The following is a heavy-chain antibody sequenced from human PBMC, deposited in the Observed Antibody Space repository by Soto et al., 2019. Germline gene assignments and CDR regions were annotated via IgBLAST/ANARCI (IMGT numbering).Heavy chain of an antibody. Sequence: SVKVSCKASGFAFSDSTVQWVRQARGQRLEYIGWIVLGSGNTNYAQNFLGRLSITRDTSTTTVYMELSSLRTEDTAVYYCAASASFGAAHYYFDTWGQGALVTVS. J-gene: IGHJ4*02. CDR3: AASASFGAAHYYFDT. CDR2: IVLGSGNT. V-gene: IGHV1-58*01. CDR1: GFAFSDST. D-gene: IGHD3-10*01.